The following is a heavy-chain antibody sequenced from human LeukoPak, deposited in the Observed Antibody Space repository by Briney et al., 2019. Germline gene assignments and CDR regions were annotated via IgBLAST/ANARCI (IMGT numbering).Heavy chain of an antibody. J-gene: IGHJ3*02. CDR1: GGSISSSIYY. D-gene: IGHD4-17*01. CDR3: ARDSRDYGERAFDI. V-gene: IGHV4-39*07. Sequence: SETLSLTCTVSGGSISSSIYYWGWIRQPPGKGLEWIGSIYYSGSTYYNPSLKSRVTISVDTSKNQFSLKLSSVTAADTAVYYCARDSRDYGERAFDIWGQGTLVTVSS. CDR2: IYYSGST.